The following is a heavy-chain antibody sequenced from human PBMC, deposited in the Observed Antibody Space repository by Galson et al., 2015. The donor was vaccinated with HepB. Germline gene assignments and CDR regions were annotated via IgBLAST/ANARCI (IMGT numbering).Heavy chain of an antibody. Sequence: SVKVSCKASGYTFTGYYMHWVRQAPGQGLEWMGRINPNSGGTNYAQKFQGRVTMTRDTSISTAYMELSRLRSDDTAVYYCARWAIVGATGYYYYYMDVWGKGTTVTVSS. CDR1: GYTFTGYY. CDR2: INPNSGGT. D-gene: IGHD1-26*01. CDR3: ARWAIVGATGYYYYYMDV. J-gene: IGHJ6*03. V-gene: IGHV1-2*06.